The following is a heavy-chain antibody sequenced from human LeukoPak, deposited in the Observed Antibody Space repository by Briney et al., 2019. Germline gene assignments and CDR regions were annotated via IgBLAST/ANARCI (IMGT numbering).Heavy chain of an antibody. D-gene: IGHD4-17*01. J-gene: IGHJ2*01. V-gene: IGHV1-18*01. CDR1: GYTFTSHD. CDR3: ARAGGYGDTWYFDL. Sequence: GASVKVSCKASGYTFTSHDISWVRQAPGQGLEWMGWISAYNGNTNYAQKLQGRVTMTADTSTSTAYMELRSLRSDDTAVYYCARAGGYGDTWYFDLWGRGTLVTVSS. CDR2: ISAYNGNT.